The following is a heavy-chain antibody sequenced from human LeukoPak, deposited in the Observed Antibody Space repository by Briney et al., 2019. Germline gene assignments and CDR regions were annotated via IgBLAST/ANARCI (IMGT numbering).Heavy chain of an antibody. CDR3: ARGPDSSGRGGFIWGYY. CDR1: GGTFSSYA. Sequence: SVKVSCKASGGTFSSYAISWVRQAPGQGLEWMGGFIPIFGTANYAQKFQGRVTITADESTSTAYMELSSLRSEDTAVYYCARGPDSSGRGGFIWGYYWGQGTLVTVSS. J-gene: IGHJ4*02. CDR2: FIPIFGTA. D-gene: IGHD6-19*01. V-gene: IGHV1-69*01.